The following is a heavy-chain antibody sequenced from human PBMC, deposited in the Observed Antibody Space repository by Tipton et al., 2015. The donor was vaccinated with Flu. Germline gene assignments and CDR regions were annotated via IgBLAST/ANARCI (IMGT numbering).Heavy chain of an antibody. Sequence: TLSLTCAVYGGSFSGYYWSWIRQPPGKGLEWIGEINHSGSTNYNPSLKSRVTISVDTSKNQFSLKLSSVTAADTAVYYCARVRRSYYYGSGRNPSNSYYGMDVWGQGTTVTVSS. CDR2: INHSGST. CDR3: ARVRRSYYYGSGRNPSNSYYGMDV. CDR1: GGSFSGYY. D-gene: IGHD3-10*01. J-gene: IGHJ6*02. V-gene: IGHV4-34*01.